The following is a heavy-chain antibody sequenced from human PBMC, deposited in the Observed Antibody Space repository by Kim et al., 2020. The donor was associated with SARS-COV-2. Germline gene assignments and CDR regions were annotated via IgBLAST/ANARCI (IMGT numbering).Heavy chain of an antibody. J-gene: IGHJ6*02. Sequence: SVKVSCKASGGTFSSYAISWVRQAPGQGLEWMGGIIPIFGTANYAQKFQGRVTITADESTSTAYMELSSLRSEDTAVYYCARDNGFRVVVDPDYYYYGMDVWGQGTTVTVSS. V-gene: IGHV1-69*13. CDR2: IIPIFGTA. CDR1: GGTFSSYA. CDR3: ARDNGFRVVVDPDYYYYGMDV. D-gene: IGHD3-22*01.